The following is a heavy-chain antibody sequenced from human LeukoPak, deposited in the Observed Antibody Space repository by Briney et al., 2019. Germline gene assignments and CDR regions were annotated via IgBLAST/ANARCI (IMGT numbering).Heavy chain of an antibody. V-gene: IGHV3-74*01. D-gene: IGHD3-22*01. Sequence: PGGSLRLSCAASGFTFSSYWMHWVRQAPGKGLVWVSRINSDGSSTSYADSVKGRFTISRDNAKNTLYLQMNSLRAEDTAVYYCARDRSPSHYYDSSGYFSGWGQGTLVTVSS. J-gene: IGHJ4*02. CDR3: ARDRSPSHYYDSSGYFSG. CDR1: GFTFSSYW. CDR2: INSDGSST.